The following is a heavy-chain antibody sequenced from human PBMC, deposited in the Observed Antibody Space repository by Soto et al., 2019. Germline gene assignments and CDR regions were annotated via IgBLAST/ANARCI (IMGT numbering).Heavy chain of an antibody. V-gene: IGHV1-69*13. J-gene: IGHJ5*02. CDR2: IIPMFGTP. CDR3: AIESGYIAAAGIRGGWFDP. Sequence: ASVKVSCKASGVTFTRQDLRWVRPAPGQGLEWMGGIIPMFGTPHYAEKFQDRGTITADESTGTAYLELSSVTAADTAVYYCAIESGYIAAAGIRGGWFDPWGQGTLVTVSS. CDR1: GVTFTRQD. D-gene: IGHD6-13*01.